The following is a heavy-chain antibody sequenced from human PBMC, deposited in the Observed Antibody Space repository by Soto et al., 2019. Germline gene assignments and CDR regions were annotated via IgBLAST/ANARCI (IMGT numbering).Heavy chain of an antibody. D-gene: IGHD2-15*01. CDR3: AREGYCSGGSCYGNWFDP. CDR1: GYTFTGYY. V-gene: IGHV1-2*02. CDR2: INPNSGGT. Sequence: ASVKVSCKASGYTFTGYYMHWVRQAPGQGLEWMGWINPNSGGTNYAQKFQGRVTMTRDTSISTAYMELSRLGSDDTAVYYCAREGYCSGGSCYGNWFDPWGQGTLVTVSS. J-gene: IGHJ5*02.